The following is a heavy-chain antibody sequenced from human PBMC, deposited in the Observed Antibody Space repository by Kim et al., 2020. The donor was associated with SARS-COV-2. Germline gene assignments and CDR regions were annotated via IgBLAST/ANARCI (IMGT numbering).Heavy chain of an antibody. CDR2: IDPSDSYT. CDR1: GYSFTSYW. Sequence: GESLKISCKGSGYSFTSYWISWVRQMPGKGLEWMGRIDPSDSYTNYSPSFQGHVTIPADKSISTAYLQWSSLKASDTAMYYCARHKSPTGLGIQLWFDYWGQGTLVTVSS. V-gene: IGHV5-10-1*01. J-gene: IGHJ5*01. D-gene: IGHD5-18*01. CDR3: ARHKSPTGLGIQLWFDY.